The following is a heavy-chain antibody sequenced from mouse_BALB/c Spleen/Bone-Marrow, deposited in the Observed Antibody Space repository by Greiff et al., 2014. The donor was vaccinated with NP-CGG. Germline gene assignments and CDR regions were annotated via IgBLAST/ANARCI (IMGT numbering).Heavy chain of an antibody. CDR1: GYTFTDYN. J-gene: IGHJ3*01. V-gene: IGHV1S29*02. CDR2: IYPYNGGT. CDR3: ARGAAYGYYLGLAY. D-gene: IGHD2-3*01. Sequence: DVHLVESGPELVKPGASVKISCKASGYTFTDYNTHWVKQSHGKSLECIGYIYPYNGGTVYKQKFKSKATLTVDNSSSTANMELRSLTSEDSAVYYCARGAAYGYYLGLAYWGQGTLVTVSA.